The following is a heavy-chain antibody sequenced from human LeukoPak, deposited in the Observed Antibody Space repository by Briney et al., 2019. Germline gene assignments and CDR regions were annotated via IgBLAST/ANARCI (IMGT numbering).Heavy chain of an antibody. J-gene: IGHJ4*02. V-gene: IGHV3-30*02. Sequence: GGSLRLSCAASGFTFSRYTMNWVRQAPGKGLEWVAFIRYDGSNKYYADSVKGRFTISRDNSKNTLYLQMNSLRAEDTAVYYCAKDRGGLRYSSSWYPTYFDYWGQGTLVTVSS. CDR2: IRYDGSNK. CDR1: GFTFSRYT. CDR3: AKDRGGLRYSSSWYPTYFDY. D-gene: IGHD6-13*01.